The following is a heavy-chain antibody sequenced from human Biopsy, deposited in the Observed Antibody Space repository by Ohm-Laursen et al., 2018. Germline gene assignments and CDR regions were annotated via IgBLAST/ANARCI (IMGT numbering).Heavy chain of an antibody. CDR3: ARGEAGVYDALDI. CDR2: IYNSGST. D-gene: IGHD5/OR15-5a*01. J-gene: IGHJ3*02. CDR1: GGSTSSYY. Sequence: SETLSLTCTVSGGSTSSYYWTWIRQPPGKGLEWIGYIYNSGSTNYNPSLKSRVTISVAVDTSKSQFSLRLSSVTAADTAMYYCARGEAGVYDALDIWGQGTMVIVSS. V-gene: IGHV4-59*01.